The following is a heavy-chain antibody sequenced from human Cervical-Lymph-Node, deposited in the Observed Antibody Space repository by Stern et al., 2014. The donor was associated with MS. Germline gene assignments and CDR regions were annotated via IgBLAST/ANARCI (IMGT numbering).Heavy chain of an antibody. CDR2: ISIISTHT. V-gene: IGHV3-21*01. CDR3: ARARFGDYARAPHLDS. J-gene: IGHJ4*02. CDR1: GFTFSHSC. D-gene: IGHD3-3*01. Sequence: EVTLVESGGGLVKPGESLRLSCGASGFTFSHSCINWVRQAPGTGLEWISSISIISTHTCYVDSVEGRFTISRDSAKDAVSLHMVSLRAEDTAVYYCARARFGDYARAPHLDSWGQGTLVTVSS.